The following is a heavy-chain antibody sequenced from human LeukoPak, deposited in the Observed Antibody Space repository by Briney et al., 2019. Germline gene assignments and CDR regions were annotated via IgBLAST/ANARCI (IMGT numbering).Heavy chain of an antibody. CDR2: IYHSGST. CDR3: ARETLRYFDGNAFDI. Sequence: PSETLSLTCAVSGGSISSSNWWSWVRQPPGKGLEWIGEIYHSGSTNYNPSLKSRVTISVDKSKNQFSLKLSSVTAADTAVYYCARETLRYFDGNAFDIWGQGTMVTVSS. V-gene: IGHV4-4*02. J-gene: IGHJ3*02. CDR1: GGSISSSNW. D-gene: IGHD3-9*01.